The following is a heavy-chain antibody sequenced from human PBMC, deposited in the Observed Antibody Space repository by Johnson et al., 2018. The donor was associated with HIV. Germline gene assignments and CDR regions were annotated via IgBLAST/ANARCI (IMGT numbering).Heavy chain of an antibody. J-gene: IGHJ3*02. CDR1: GFTFSSYA. V-gene: IGHV3-23*04. CDR3: ARAREVYYLDAFDI. Sequence: VQLVESGGGLVQPGGSLRLSCVASGFTFSSYAMSWVRQAPGKGLGWVSAISGSDGRTYYADSVKGRFTISRDNSKNTLYLQMNSLRAEDTAVYYCARAREVYYLDAFDIWGQGTMVTVSS. CDR2: ISGSDGRT. D-gene: IGHD3-22*01.